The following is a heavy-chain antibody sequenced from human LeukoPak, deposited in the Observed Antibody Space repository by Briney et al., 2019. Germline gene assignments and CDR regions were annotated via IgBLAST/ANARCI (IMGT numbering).Heavy chain of an antibody. CDR1: GFTFSGSA. Sequence: GGSLKLSCAASGFTFSGSAMHWVRQASGKGLEWVGRIRSKANSYATAYAASVKGRFTISRDDSKNTAYLQMNSLKTEDTAVYYCTSGLAVAGSETFDYWGQGTLVTVSS. J-gene: IGHJ4*02. V-gene: IGHV3-73*01. D-gene: IGHD6-19*01. CDR3: TSGLAVAGSETFDY. CDR2: IRSKANSYAT.